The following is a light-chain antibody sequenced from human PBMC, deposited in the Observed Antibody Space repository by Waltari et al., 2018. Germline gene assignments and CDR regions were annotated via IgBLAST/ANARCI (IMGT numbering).Light chain of an antibody. Sequence: QSALTQPASASGSPGQPITISCTASSSTLARSTLVSWYQQHAGKPPKLIIYEGAKRPSGVSNRFSGSKSGNTASLTISGLQAEDEADYYCCSYADNRVFGGGTKLTVL. J-gene: IGLJ3*02. CDR2: EGA. CDR3: CSYADNRV. CDR1: SSTLARSTL. V-gene: IGLV2-23*01.